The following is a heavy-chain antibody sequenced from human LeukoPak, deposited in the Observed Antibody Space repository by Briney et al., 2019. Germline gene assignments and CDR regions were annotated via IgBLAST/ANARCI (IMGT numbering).Heavy chain of an antibody. Sequence: SGPALVKPTQTLTLTCTVSGFSVSTSGMCVSWIRQPPGKALEWLARIDWDDDKYYSTSLKTRLTISKGTSKNQVVLTMTNMDPVDTATYYCARIRTTMNYYYAMDVWGQGTTVTVSS. J-gene: IGHJ6*02. CDR3: ARIRTTMNYYYAMDV. CDR2: IDWDDDK. D-gene: IGHD1-1*01. CDR1: GFSVSTSGMC. V-gene: IGHV2-70*11.